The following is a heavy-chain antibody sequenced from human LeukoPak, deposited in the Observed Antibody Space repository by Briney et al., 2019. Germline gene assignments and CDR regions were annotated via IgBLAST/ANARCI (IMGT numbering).Heavy chain of an antibody. CDR3: ARREGDTSMVRSFDY. V-gene: IGHV4-31*03. CDR1: GGSISSGGYY. CDR2: IYYSGST. Sequence: PSETLSLTCTVSGGSISSGGYYWSWIRQHPGKGLEWIGYIYYSGSTYYNPSLKSRVTISVDTSKNQFSLKLSSVTAADTAVYYCARREGDTSMVRSFDYWGQGTLVTVSS. J-gene: IGHJ4*02. D-gene: IGHD5-18*01.